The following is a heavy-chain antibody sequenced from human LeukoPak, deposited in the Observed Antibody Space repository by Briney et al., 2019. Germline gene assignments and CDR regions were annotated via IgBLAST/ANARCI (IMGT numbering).Heavy chain of an antibody. CDR3: ARGRRTDSSGWYGEGFDY. J-gene: IGHJ4*02. CDR1: GFTFSSYS. D-gene: IGHD6-19*01. V-gene: IGHV3-48*04. CDR2: ISSSSSTI. Sequence: GGSLRLSCAASGFTFSSYSMNWVRQAPGKGLEWVSYISSSSSTIYYADSVKGRFTISRDNAKNSLYLQMNGLRAEDTAVYYCARGRRTDSSGWYGEGFDYWGQGTLVTVSS.